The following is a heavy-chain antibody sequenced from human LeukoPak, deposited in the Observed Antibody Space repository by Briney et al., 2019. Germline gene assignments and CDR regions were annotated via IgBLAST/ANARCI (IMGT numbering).Heavy chain of an antibody. CDR2: IIPIFGTA. J-gene: IGHJ4*02. CDR1: GGTFSSYA. CDR3: ARVSSGYVENYYFDY. Sequence: SVKVSCKASGGTFSSYAISWVRQAPGQGLEWMGGIIPIFGTANYAQKFQGRVTITADESTSTAYMELSSLRSEDTAVYYCARVSSGYVENYYFDYWGQGTLVTVSS. D-gene: IGHD6-19*01. V-gene: IGHV1-69*01.